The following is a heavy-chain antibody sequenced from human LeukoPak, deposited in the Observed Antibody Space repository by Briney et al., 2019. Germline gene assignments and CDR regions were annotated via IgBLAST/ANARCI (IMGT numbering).Heavy chain of an antibody. Sequence: SVKVSCKASGGTFSSYAISWVRQAPGQGLEWMGGIIPIFGTANYAQKFQGRVTITADESTSTAYMELSSLRSEDTAVYYCARGGLVLQHYYHMDVWGKGTTVTVSS. CDR3: ARGGLVLQHYYHMDV. CDR1: GGTFSSYA. V-gene: IGHV1-69*13. J-gene: IGHJ6*03. CDR2: IIPIFGTA. D-gene: IGHD3-3*01.